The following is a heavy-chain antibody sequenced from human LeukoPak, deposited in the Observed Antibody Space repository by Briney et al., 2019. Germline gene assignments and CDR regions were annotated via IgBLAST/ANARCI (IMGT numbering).Heavy chain of an antibody. D-gene: IGHD1-26*01. CDR2: IYSGGST. Sequence: SGGSLRLSCAASGFTVSSNYMSWVRQAPGKGLEWVSVIYSGGSTYYADSVKGRFTISRDNAKNTLYLQMNSLTAEDTAVYYCVRDLGGRSGHWGQGTLVTVSS. J-gene: IGHJ4*02. V-gene: IGHV3-53*01. CDR3: VRDLGGRSGH. CDR1: GFTVSSNY.